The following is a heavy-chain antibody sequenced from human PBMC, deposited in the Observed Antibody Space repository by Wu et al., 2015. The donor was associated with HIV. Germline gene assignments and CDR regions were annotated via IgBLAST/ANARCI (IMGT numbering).Heavy chain of an antibody. J-gene: IGHJ4*02. D-gene: IGHD4-17*01. CDR2: ISPYNENT. CDR1: GYTFTSYG. CDR3: ARVNYGDYSRFDS. V-gene: IGHV1-18*01. Sequence: QIQLVQSGPEVKKPGASVKVSCKTSGYTFTSYGISWVRQAPGQGLEWMGWISPYNENTNYAQRFKGRVTMTTDKYTRTAYLELRSLRSDDTAVYYCARVNYGDYSRFDSWGQGTLVAVSS.